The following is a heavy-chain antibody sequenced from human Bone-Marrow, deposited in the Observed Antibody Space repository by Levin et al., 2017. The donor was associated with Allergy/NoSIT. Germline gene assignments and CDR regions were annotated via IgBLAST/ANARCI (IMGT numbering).Heavy chain of an antibody. CDR2: ISSSSSTI. Sequence: GESLKISCAASGFTFSSYSMNWVRQAPGKGLEWVSYISSSSSTIYYADSVKGRFTISRDNAKNSLYLQMNSLRDEDTAVYYCARGRDWWELLPFDPWGQGTLVTVSS. D-gene: IGHD1-26*01. CDR3: ARGRDWWELLPFDP. CDR1: GFTFSSYS. J-gene: IGHJ5*02. V-gene: IGHV3-48*02.